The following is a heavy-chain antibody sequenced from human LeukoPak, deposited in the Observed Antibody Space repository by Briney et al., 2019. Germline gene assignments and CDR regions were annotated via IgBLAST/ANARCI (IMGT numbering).Heavy chain of an antibody. V-gene: IGHV3-48*03. Sequence: GGSLRLSCAASGFTFSVYEMNWVRQAPGKGLEWISYISGRSDTIEYADSVKGRFTISRENAKNSLYLQMNSLRVEDTAVYYCARGAPGRLVTIEDAFHIWGQGTMVTVSS. D-gene: IGHD6-19*01. J-gene: IGHJ3*02. CDR3: ARGAPGRLVTIEDAFHI. CDR1: GFTFSVYE. CDR2: ISGRSDTI.